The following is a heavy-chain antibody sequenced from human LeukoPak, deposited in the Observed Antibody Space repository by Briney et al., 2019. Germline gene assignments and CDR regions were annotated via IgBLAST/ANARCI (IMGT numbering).Heavy chain of an antibody. Sequence: SETLSLTCTVSGGSISSYYWSWIRQPPGKGLEWIGEINHSGSTNYNPSLKSRVTISVDTSKNQFSLKLSSVTAADTAVYYCARLTWFDPWGQGTLVTVSS. J-gene: IGHJ5*02. CDR1: GGSISSYY. CDR3: ARLTWFDP. D-gene: IGHD4/OR15-4a*01. CDR2: INHSGST. V-gene: IGHV4-34*01.